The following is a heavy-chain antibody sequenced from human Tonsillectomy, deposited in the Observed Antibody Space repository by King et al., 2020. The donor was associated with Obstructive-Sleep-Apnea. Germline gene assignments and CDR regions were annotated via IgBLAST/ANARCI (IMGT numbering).Heavy chain of an antibody. V-gene: IGHV3-23*04. CDR2: ISGNGAFT. CDR1: GFTFGSHA. CDR3: ATDQYDFWTGYYTTSNFYY. D-gene: IGHD3-3*01. J-gene: IGHJ4*02. Sequence: VQLVESGGGLVQPGGSLRLSCAASGFTFGSHAMSWVRQVPGMGLEWVSAISGNGAFTYYADSVKGRFTVSRDNSRNNLYLQMNSLRVEDAAIYYCATDQYDFWTGYYTTSNFYYWGKGTLVTVSS.